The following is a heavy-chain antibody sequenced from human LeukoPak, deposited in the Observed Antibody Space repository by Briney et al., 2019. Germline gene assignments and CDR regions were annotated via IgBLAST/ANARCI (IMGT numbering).Heavy chain of an antibody. CDR1: GFTFSSYW. Sequence: PGGSLRLSCAASGFTFSSYWMSCVRQAPGKGLEGVANIKQDGSEKYYVDSVKGRFTISRDNAKNSLYLQMNSLRAEDTAVYYCARDCSGGSCYSPPFGYWGQGTLVTVSS. D-gene: IGHD2-15*01. V-gene: IGHV3-7*01. CDR3: ARDCSGGSCYSPPFGY. J-gene: IGHJ4*02. CDR2: IKQDGSEK.